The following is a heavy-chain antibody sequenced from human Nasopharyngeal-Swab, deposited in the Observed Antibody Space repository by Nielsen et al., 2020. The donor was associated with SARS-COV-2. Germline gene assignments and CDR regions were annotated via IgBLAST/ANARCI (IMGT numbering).Heavy chain of an antibody. V-gene: IGHV3-21*01. CDR1: GFTFSSYS. D-gene: IGHD3-3*01. CDR2: ISSSSSYI. Sequence: GESLKISCAASGFTFSSYSMNWVRQAPGKGLEWVSSISSSSSYIYYADSVKGRFTISRDNAKNSLYLQMNSLRAEDTAVYYCARGGTYYDFWSGYYNYYYGMDVWGQGTTVTVSS. J-gene: IGHJ6*02. CDR3: ARGGTYYDFWSGYYNYYYGMDV.